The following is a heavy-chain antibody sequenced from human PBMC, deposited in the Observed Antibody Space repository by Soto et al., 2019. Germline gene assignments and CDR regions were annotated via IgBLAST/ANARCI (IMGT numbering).Heavy chain of an antibody. V-gene: IGHV3-23*01. CDR1: GFTFSSYA. J-gene: IGHJ4*02. CDR3: AKDQVMGLHYGDYEEIDY. D-gene: IGHD4-17*01. Sequence: EVQLLESGGGLVQPGGSLRLSCAASGFTFSSYAMSWVRQAPGKGLEWVSAISGSGGSTYYADSVKGRFTISRDNSKHTLYLQMNSLRAEDTAVYYCAKDQVMGLHYGDYEEIDYWGQGTLVTVSS. CDR2: ISGSGGST.